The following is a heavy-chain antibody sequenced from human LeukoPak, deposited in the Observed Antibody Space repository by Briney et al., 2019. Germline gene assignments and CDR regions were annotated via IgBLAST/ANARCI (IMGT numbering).Heavy chain of an antibody. J-gene: IGHJ5*02. CDR3: ARGDSSSWSNWFDP. CDR1: GGSISNYY. V-gene: IGHV4-59*01. D-gene: IGHD6-13*01. CDR2: IYYSGNT. Sequence: TSETLSLTCTVSGGSISNYYWSWIRQPPGKGLEWIEYIYYSGNTNYNPSLKSRVTISVDTSKNQFSLKLSSVTAADTAVYYCARGDSSSWSNWFDPWGQGTLVTVSS.